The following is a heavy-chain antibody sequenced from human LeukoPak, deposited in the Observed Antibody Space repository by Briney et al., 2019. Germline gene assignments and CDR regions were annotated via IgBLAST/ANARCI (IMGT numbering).Heavy chain of an antibody. Sequence: SETLSLTCAVSGGSISSGNWWSWVRQPPGKGLEWIGEIYHSGSTNYNPSLKSRVTMSVDKSKTQFSLKLTSVTAADTAVYYCARDAGNRQSYYYYYMDVWGKGTTVTVSS. CDR2: IYHSGST. CDR3: ARDAGNRQSYYYYYMDV. CDR1: GGSISSGNW. D-gene: IGHD1-14*01. V-gene: IGHV4-4*02. J-gene: IGHJ6*03.